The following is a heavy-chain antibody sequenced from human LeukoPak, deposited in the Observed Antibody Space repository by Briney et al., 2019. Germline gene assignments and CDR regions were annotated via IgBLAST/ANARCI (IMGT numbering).Heavy chain of an antibody. CDR1: GGSVSSHY. Sequence: TPSETLSLTCTVSGGSVSSHYWSWIRQPPGKGLEWIGYIFYSGSTNYNPSLESRVTISVDTSKNRFSLKLSSVTAADTAVYYCARGNNDFWSGYLNWFDPWGQGTLVTVSS. J-gene: IGHJ5*02. CDR3: ARGNNDFWSGYLNWFDP. CDR2: IFYSGST. V-gene: IGHV4-59*02. D-gene: IGHD3-3*01.